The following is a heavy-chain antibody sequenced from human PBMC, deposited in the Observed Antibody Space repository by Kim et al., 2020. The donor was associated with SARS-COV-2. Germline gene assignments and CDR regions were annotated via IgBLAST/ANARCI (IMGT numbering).Heavy chain of an antibody. V-gene: IGHV3-9*01. CDR3: AKDLRSSWTNGWFDP. D-gene: IGHD6-13*01. Sequence: DSVKGRFTISRDNAKNSLYLQMNSLRAEDTALYYCAKDLRSSWTNGWFDPWGQGTLVTVSS. J-gene: IGHJ5*02.